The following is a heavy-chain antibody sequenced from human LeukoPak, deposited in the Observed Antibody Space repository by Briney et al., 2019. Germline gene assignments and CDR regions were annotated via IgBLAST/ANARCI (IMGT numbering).Heavy chain of an antibody. J-gene: IGHJ4*02. CDR3: ASPTYYYDSSGYYYYDYYFDY. Sequence: PSETLSLTCTVSGGSISSSSYYWGWIRQPPGKGLEWIGSIYYSGSTYYNPSLKSRVTISVDTSKNQFSLKLSSVTAADTAVYYCASPTYYYDSSGYYYYDYYFDYWGQGTLVTVSS. D-gene: IGHD3-22*01. CDR2: IYYSGST. V-gene: IGHV4-39*01. CDR1: GGSISSSSYY.